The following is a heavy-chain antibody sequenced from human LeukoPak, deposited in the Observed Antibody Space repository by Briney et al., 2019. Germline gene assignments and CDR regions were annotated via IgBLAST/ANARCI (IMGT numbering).Heavy chain of an antibody. Sequence: SETLSLTCTVSGGSISSSSYYWGWIRQPPGKGLEWIGSIYYSGSTYYNPSLKSRVTISVDTSKNQFSLKLSSVTAADTAACYCARQKSYYDSSGYWFDYWGQGTLVTVSS. CDR3: ARQKSYYDSSGYWFDY. D-gene: IGHD3-22*01. CDR1: GGSISSSSYY. CDR2: IYYSGST. V-gene: IGHV4-39*01. J-gene: IGHJ4*02.